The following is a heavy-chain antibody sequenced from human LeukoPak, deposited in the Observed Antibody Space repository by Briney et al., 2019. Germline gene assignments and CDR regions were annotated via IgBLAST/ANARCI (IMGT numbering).Heavy chain of an antibody. D-gene: IGHD5-18*01. Sequence: GGSLRLSCVASGLTVSNHWMSWVRQAPGKGLEWVANIKQERGQEYYVDSVKGRFTISKDSAKNSLYLQMNSLRVEDTAMYYCASLDTAKQPLANHWGQGTLVTVSS. CDR2: IKQERGQE. CDR3: ASLDTAKQPLANH. J-gene: IGHJ5*02. CDR1: GLTVSNHW. V-gene: IGHV3-7*03.